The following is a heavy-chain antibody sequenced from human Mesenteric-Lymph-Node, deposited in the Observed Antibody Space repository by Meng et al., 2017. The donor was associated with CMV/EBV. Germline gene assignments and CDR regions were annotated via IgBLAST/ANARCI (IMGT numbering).Heavy chain of an antibody. Sequence: SGYTFTDYYMHWVQQAPGKGLEWMGLVDPEDGETIYAEKFQGRVTITADTSTDTAYMELSSLRSEDTAVYYCATTHYDILTGWWFDPWGQGTLVTVSS. CDR1: GYTFTDYY. J-gene: IGHJ5*02. CDR2: VDPEDGET. CDR3: ATTHYDILTGWWFDP. D-gene: IGHD3-9*01. V-gene: IGHV1-69-2*01.